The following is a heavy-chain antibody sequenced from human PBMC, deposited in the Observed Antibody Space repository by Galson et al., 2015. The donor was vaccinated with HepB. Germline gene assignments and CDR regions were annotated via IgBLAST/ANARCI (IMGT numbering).Heavy chain of an antibody. CDR1: GLTFSSYA. CDR2: ISYDGSNK. CDR3: ARCPGERWPFDY. V-gene: IGHV3-30-3*01. J-gene: IGHJ4*02. D-gene: IGHD3-10*01. Sequence: SLRLSCAASGLTFSSYAMHWVRQAPGKGLEWVAVISYDGSNKYYADSVKGRFTISRDNSKNTLYLQMNSLSDEDTAVYYCARCPGERWPFDYWGQGTLVTVSS.